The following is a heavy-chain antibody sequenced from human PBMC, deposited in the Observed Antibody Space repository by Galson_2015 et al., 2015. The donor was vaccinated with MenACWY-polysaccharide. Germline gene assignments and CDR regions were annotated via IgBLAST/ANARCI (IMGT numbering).Heavy chain of an antibody. D-gene: IGHD1-26*01. CDR1: GYF. CDR2: IFHSGTT. Sequence: GYFWGWIRQPPGKGLEWIASIFHSGTTYYHPSLKSRVTISVDTSKNQFSLKLSSVTAADTAVYYCARVEKYSGSFYILYWGQGTLVTVSS. CDR3: ARVEKYSGSFYILY. J-gene: IGHJ4*02. V-gene: IGHV4-38-2*02.